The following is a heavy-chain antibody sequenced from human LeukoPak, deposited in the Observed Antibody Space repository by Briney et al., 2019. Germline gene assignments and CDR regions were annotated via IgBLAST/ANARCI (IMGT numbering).Heavy chain of an antibody. J-gene: IGHJ6*04. CDR1: GFTFSSYE. CDR3: AELGITMIGGV. D-gene: IGHD3-10*02. V-gene: IGHV3-48*03. CDR2: IIISGSTI. Sequence: GGSLRLSCAASGFTFSSYEMNWVRQAPGKGLEWVSYIIISGSTIYYAGAGKGRFTISRDNAQNSLYLQMNSLRAEDTAVYYCAELGITMIGGVWGKGTTVTISS.